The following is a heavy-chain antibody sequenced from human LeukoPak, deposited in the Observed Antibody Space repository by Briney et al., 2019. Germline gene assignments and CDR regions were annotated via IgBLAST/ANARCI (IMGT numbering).Heavy chain of an antibody. V-gene: IGHV3-21*01. CDR2: ISSSSSYI. Sequence: GGSLRLSCAASGFIFTNYFMSWVRQAPGKGLEWVSSISSSSSYIYYADSVKGRFTISRDNAKNSLYLQMNSLRAEDTAVYYCARDIYDFWSGPSGFDPWGQGTLVTVSS. CDR1: GFIFTNYF. D-gene: IGHD3-3*01. CDR3: ARDIYDFWSGPSGFDP. J-gene: IGHJ5*02.